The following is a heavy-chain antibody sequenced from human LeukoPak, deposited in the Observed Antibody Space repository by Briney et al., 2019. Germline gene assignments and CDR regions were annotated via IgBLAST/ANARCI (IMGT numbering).Heavy chain of an antibody. V-gene: IGHV3-21*01. CDR1: GFTFSSYE. D-gene: IGHD1-1*01. Sequence: GGSLRLSCAASGFTFSSYEMNWVRQAPGKGLEWVSSISSSSSYIYYADSVKGRFTISRDNAKNSLYLQMNSLRAEDTAVYYYARALDADRDYWGQGTLVTVSS. CDR3: ARALDADRDY. J-gene: IGHJ4*02. CDR2: ISSSSSYI.